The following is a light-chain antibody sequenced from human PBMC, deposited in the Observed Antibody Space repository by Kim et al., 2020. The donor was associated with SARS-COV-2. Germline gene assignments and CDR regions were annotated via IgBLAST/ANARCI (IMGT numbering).Light chain of an antibody. Sequence: GKTITITCTRRRGSSANNYARWYQQRPGHSPITVIYGDHNRPSGVPDRFSGSIERTANSASLTISVLKTEDEADYYCQSYGGNNWVFGGGTKLTVL. CDR3: QSYGGNNWV. CDR1: RGSSANNY. V-gene: IGLV6-57*01. CDR2: GDH. J-gene: IGLJ3*02.